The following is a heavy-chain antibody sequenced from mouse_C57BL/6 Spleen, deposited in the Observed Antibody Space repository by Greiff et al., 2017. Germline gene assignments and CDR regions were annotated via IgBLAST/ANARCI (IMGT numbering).Heavy chain of an antibody. CDR2: IHPNSGST. J-gene: IGHJ2*01. CDR3: ARFLITTVGATGY. Sequence: QVQLQQPGAELVKPGASVKLSCKASGYTFTSYWMHWVKQRPGQGLEWIGMIHPNSGSTNYNEKFKSKATLTVDKSSSTAYMQLSSLTSEDSAVYYCARFLITTVGATGYWGQGTTLTVSS. CDR1: GYTFTSYW. V-gene: IGHV1-64*01. D-gene: IGHD1-1*01.